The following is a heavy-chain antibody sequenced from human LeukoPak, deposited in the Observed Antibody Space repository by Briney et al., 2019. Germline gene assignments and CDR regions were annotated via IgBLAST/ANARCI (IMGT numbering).Heavy chain of an antibody. CDR3: AGFFYDNSGDAFDI. J-gene: IGHJ3*02. Sequence: SVKVSCKASGGSFTFTSHAISWVRQAPGQGLEWMGGLIPIYGSANYAQKFQGRVTITSDESTRTVYMELSSLRPEDSAVYYCAGFFYDNSGDAFDIWGQGTMVTVSS. V-gene: IGHV1-69*13. D-gene: IGHD3-22*01. CDR2: LIPIYGSA. CDR1: GGSFTFTSHA.